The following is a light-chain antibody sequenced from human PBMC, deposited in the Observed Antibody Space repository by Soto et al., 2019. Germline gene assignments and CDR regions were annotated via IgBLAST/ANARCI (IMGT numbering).Light chain of an antibody. CDR1: SSDIGIYNF. V-gene: IGLV2-14*01. J-gene: IGLJ3*02. CDR2: DVN. CDR3: SSYTNTSTLVV. Sequence: QSVLTQPDSVSGSPGQSISISCTGTSSDIGIYNFVSWCQQHPGKAPKVLIYDVNNRPSGVSDRFSGSKSGNTASLTISRLRAEDEATYYCSSYTNTSTLVVFGGGTKVTVL.